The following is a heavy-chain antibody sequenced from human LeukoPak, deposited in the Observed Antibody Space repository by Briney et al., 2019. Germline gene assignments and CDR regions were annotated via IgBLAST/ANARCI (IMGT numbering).Heavy chain of an antibody. Sequence: GGSLRLSCAASGFTLSSYSMNWVRQAPGKGLEWVSSISSSSSYIYYADSVKGRFTISRDNAKNSLYLQMNSLRAEDTAVYYCARDGGIAAAGNWYYYMDVWGKGTTVTVSS. D-gene: IGHD6-13*01. CDR1: GFTLSSYS. J-gene: IGHJ6*03. V-gene: IGHV3-21*01. CDR2: ISSSSSYI. CDR3: ARDGGIAAAGNWYYYMDV.